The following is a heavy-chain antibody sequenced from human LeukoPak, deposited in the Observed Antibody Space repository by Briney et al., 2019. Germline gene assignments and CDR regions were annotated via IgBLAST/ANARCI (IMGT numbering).Heavy chain of an antibody. Sequence: PGGFLRLSCAASGFTFSSYAMHCVRQAPGKGLEWVAVISYDGSNKYYADSVNGRVTSHRDNSKTTLYLQMHSLRAEDTAVYYCARLSHDYGDYPKAEELYWGQGNLVTVSS. CDR2: ISYDGSNK. D-gene: IGHD4-17*01. V-gene: IGHV3-30-3*01. CDR1: GFTFSSYA. J-gene: IGHJ4*02. CDR3: ARLSHDYGDYPKAEELY.